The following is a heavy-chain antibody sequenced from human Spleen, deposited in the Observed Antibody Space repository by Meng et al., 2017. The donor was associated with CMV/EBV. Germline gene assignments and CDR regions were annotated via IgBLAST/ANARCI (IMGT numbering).Heavy chain of an antibody. CDR3: ARWGEYQLPDFDY. J-gene: IGHJ4*02. V-gene: IGHV3-7*01. CDR2: IKQDGSEN. D-gene: IGHD2-2*01. Sequence: GESLKISCAASGFTFSSYWMSWVRQAPGKGLEWVANIKQDGSENYYVDSVKGRFTISRDNAKNSLYLQMNSLRGEDTAVYYCARWGEYQLPDFDYWGQGSLVTVSS. CDR1: GFTFSSYW.